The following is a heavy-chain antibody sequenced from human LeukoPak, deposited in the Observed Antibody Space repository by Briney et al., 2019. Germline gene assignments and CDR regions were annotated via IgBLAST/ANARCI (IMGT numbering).Heavy chain of an antibody. CDR3: ARSAGYDSSGYYWDFAFDI. J-gene: IGHJ3*02. CDR2: IYYSGST. D-gene: IGHD3-22*01. Sequence: SETLSLTCTVSASSISSYYWSWIRQPPGKGLEWIGYIYYSGSTNYNPSLKSRVTISVDTSKNQFSLKLSSVTAADTAVYYCARSAGYDSSGYYWDFAFDIWGQGTMVTVSS. V-gene: IGHV4-59*01. CDR1: ASSISSYY.